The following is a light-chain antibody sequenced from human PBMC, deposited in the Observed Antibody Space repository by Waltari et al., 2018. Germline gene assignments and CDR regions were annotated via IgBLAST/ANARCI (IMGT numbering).Light chain of an antibody. CDR3: QTGGHGTWV. CDR2: VNSDGSH. CDR1: SGHSSNV. J-gene: IGLJ3*02. Sequence: QLVLTQSPSASASLGASVKLTCTLSSGHSSNVIAWHQQQPEKGPRYLMKVNSDGSHRKGDEVPYRFSGSSSGAGRYLTISSLQSEDEADYYCQTGGHGTWVFGGGTKLTVL. V-gene: IGLV4-69*01.